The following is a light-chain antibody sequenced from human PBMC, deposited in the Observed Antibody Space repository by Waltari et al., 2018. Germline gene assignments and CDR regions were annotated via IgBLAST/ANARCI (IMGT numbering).Light chain of an antibody. CDR3: QQRDNWPNT. V-gene: IGKV3-11*01. J-gene: IGKJ2*01. CDR2: DAS. Sequence: EIVLTQSPATLSLSPGERATLSCWASQTVTNYLAWYQQKPGQAPRLLIFDASNRATGVPARFSGSGSGTDFTLTISSLEPEDFAVYYCQQRDNWPNTFGQGTRLDMK. CDR1: QTVTNY.